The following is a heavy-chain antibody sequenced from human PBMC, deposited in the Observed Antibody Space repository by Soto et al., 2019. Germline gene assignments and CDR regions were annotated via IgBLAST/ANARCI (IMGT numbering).Heavy chain of an antibody. CDR1: GFTFSSYG. CDR3: ARAGEWEKDYYDPALDY. CDR2: IWYDGSNK. V-gene: IGHV3-33*01. D-gene: IGHD3-22*01. Sequence: GGSLRLSCAASGFTFSSYGMHWVRQAPGKGLEWVAVIWYDGSNKYYADSVKGRFTISRDNSKNTLYLQMNSLRAEDTAVYYCARAGEWEKDYYDPALDYWGQGTLVTVSS. J-gene: IGHJ4*02.